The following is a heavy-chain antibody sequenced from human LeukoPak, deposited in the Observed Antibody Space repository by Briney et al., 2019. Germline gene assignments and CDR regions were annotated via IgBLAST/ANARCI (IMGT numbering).Heavy chain of an antibody. CDR1: GFTFSSYW. CDR3: ARDGIRDLMPSYYYYGMDV. J-gene: IGHJ6*02. CDR2: INSDGSST. Sequence: GGSLRLSCAASGFTFSSYWMHWVRQAPGKGLVWVSRINSDGSSTSYADSVKGRFTISRDNAKNTLYLQMNSLRAEDAAVYYCARDGIRDLMPSYYYYGMDVWGQGTTVTVSS. D-gene: IGHD1-14*01. V-gene: IGHV3-74*01.